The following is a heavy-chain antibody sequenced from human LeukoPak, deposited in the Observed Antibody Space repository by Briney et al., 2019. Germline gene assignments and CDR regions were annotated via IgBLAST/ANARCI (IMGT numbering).Heavy chain of an antibody. CDR1: GFTFDDYG. J-gene: IGHJ1*01. CDR2: INWNGGST. D-gene: IGHD4-11*01. Sequence: GGSLRLSCAASGFTFDDYGMSWVRQAPGKGLEWVSGINWNGGSTGYADSVKGRFTISRDNAKNSVYLQMNSLGADDTAVYYCATYSILNAREFRYWGQGTLVTVTS. CDR3: ATYSILNAREFRY. V-gene: IGHV3-20*04.